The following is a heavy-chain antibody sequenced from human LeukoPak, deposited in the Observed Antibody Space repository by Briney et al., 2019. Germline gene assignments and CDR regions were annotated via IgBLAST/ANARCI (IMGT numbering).Heavy chain of an antibody. CDR2: INPNSGGT. D-gene: IGHD6-6*01. J-gene: IGHJ6*03. Sequence: ASVKVSCKASGYTFTGYYMHWVRQAPGQGLEWMGWINPNSGGTNYAQTFQGRVTMTRDTSISTAYMALSRLRSDDTAVYYCARDDQYTTSSWRYFYYYYMDVWGKGTTVTVSS. CDR1: GYTFTGYY. V-gene: IGHV1-2*02. CDR3: ARDDQYTTSSWRYFYYYYMDV.